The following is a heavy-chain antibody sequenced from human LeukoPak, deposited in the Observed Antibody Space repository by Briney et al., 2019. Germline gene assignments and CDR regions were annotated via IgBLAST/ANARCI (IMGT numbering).Heavy chain of an antibody. V-gene: IGHV3-20*04. CDR1: GFIFDDFG. D-gene: IGHD2-15*01. Sequence: PGGSLRLSCAASGFIFDDFGMSWVRQAPGKGLEWVSGINWNGDGTNYADSVKGRFTISRDNAKNSLYLQMNSLRAEDTAVYYCASGSSILDYYYMDVWGKGTTVTISS. J-gene: IGHJ6*03. CDR3: ASGSSILDYYYMDV. CDR2: INWNGDGT.